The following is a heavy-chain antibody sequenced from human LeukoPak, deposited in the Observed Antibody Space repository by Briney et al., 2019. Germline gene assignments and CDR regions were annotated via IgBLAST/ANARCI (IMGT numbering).Heavy chain of an antibody. CDR1: GGSISSYY. V-gene: IGHV4-59*01. Sequence: SETLSLTCTVSGGSISSYYWSWIRQPPGKGLEWIGYIYYSGSTNYNPSLKSRVTISVDTSRNQFSLKLNSVTAADTAVYYCARRQYYNYGMDVWGQGTTVTVSS. J-gene: IGHJ6*02. CDR2: IYYSGST. CDR3: ARRQYYNYGMDV.